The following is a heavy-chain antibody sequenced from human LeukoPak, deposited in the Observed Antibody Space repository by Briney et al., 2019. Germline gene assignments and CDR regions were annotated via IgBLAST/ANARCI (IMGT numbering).Heavy chain of an antibody. V-gene: IGHV4-30-2*01. CDR3: ARGGQLSPFDY. CDR1: GGSISSGGYY. Sequence: SETLSLTCTVSGGSISSGGYYWSWIRQPPGKGLEWIGYIYHSGSTYYNPSLKSRVTISVDRSKNQFSLKLSSVTAADTAVYYCARGGQLSPFDYWGQGTLVTVSS. CDR2: IYHSGST. D-gene: IGHD6-6*01. J-gene: IGHJ4*02.